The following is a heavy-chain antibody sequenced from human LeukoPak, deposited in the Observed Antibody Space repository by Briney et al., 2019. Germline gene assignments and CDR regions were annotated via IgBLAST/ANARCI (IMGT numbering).Heavy chain of an antibody. Sequence: PGRSLRLSCAASGFTFSSYGMHWVRQAPGKGLEWVAVISYDGSNKYYADSVKGRFTISRDNSKNTLYLQMNSLRAEDTAVYYCARGMSYYYDSSGSYFDYWGQGTLVTVSS. CDR2: ISYDGSNK. V-gene: IGHV3-30*03. J-gene: IGHJ4*02. D-gene: IGHD3-22*01. CDR3: ARGMSYYYDSSGSYFDY. CDR1: GFTFSSYG.